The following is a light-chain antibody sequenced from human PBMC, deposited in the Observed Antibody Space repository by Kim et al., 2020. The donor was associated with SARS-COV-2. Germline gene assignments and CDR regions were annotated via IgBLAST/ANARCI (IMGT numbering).Light chain of an antibody. Sequence: SPGERATTSCRASQSVSSYLAWDQQKPGQAPRLLIYDASNRATGIPARFSGSGSGTDFTLTISSLEPEDFAVYYCQQRSNWPPITFGQGTRLEIK. CDR3: QQRSNWPPIT. CDR1: QSVSSY. J-gene: IGKJ5*01. V-gene: IGKV3-11*01. CDR2: DAS.